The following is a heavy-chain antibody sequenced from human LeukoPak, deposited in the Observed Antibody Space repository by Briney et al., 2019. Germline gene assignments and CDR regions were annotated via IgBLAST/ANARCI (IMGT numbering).Heavy chain of an antibody. CDR2: IWHDGSNK. CDR1: GLTFSSYG. V-gene: IGHV3-33*01. Sequence: GGSLRLSCAVSGLTFSSYGMHWVCQAPGKGLEWVAVIWHDGSNKYYADSVKGRFTISRDNSKNTLYLQMNSLRAEDTAVYYCVGGAGWSFDYWGQGTLVTVSS. CDR3: VGGAGWSFDY. D-gene: IGHD1-26*01. J-gene: IGHJ4*02.